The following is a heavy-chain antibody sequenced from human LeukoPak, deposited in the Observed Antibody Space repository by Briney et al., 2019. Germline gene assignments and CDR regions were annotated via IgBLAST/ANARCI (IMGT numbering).Heavy chain of an antibody. CDR3: TRDLHIAAASLTY. CDR2: ISYDGSNK. V-gene: IGHV3-30-3*01. Sequence: GGSLRLSCAAPGFTFSSYAMHWVRQAPGKGLGWVAVISYDGSNKYYADSVKGRFTISRDNAKNSLYLQMNSLRAEDTAIYYCTRDLHIAAASLTYWGQGTLVTVSS. D-gene: IGHD6-13*01. CDR1: GFTFSSYA. J-gene: IGHJ4*02.